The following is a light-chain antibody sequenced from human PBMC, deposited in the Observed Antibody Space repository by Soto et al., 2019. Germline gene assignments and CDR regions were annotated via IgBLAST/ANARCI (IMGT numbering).Light chain of an antibody. CDR1: ESISTY. V-gene: IGKV3-11*01. CDR3: QQRSSGVT. J-gene: IGKJ5*01. Sequence: DILLTQSPATLSLSPGERATLSCRASESISTYLGWYQQKPGQAPRPLIYDASNRATGIPARFSGSGSGTEFTLTISSLEPEDSAVYFCQQRSSGVTFGQGTRLEIK. CDR2: DAS.